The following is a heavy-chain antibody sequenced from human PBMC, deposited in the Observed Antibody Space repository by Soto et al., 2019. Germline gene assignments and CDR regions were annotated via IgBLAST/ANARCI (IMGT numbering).Heavy chain of an antibody. J-gene: IGHJ4*02. V-gene: IGHV3-33*01. CDR3: ARDSTVTTDYFDY. Sequence: GGSLRLSCAASGFTFSSYGMHWVRQAPGKGLEWVAVIWYDGSNKYYADSVKGRFTISRDNSKNTLYLQMNSLRAEDTAVYYCARDSTVTTDYFDYWGQGTLVTVSS. D-gene: IGHD4-17*01. CDR1: GFTFSSYG. CDR2: IWYDGSNK.